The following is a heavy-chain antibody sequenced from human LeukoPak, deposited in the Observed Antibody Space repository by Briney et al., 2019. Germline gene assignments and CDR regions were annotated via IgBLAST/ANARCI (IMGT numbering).Heavy chain of an antibody. CDR1: GGSISSSSYY. J-gene: IGHJ4*02. CDR2: ISGSGGST. Sequence: PSETLSLTCTVSGGSISSSSYYWGWIRQPPGKGLEWVSAISGSGGSTYYADSVKGRFTISRDNSKNTLYLQMNSLRAEDTAVYYCAKPNYGDYGRPHDYWGQGTLVTVSS. V-gene: IGHV3-23*01. CDR3: AKPNYGDYGRPHDY. D-gene: IGHD4-17*01.